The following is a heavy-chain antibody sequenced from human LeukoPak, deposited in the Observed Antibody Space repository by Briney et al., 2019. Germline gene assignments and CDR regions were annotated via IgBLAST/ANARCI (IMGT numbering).Heavy chain of an antibody. V-gene: IGHV3-23*01. D-gene: IGHD3-22*01. CDR3: ARRSYYDSTGYPFDY. CDR2: ISGSGGST. CDR1: GFTFSSFW. Sequence: TGGSLRLSCAASGFTFSSFWMHWVRQAPGKGLEWVSTISGSGGSTYYADSVKGRFTISRDNSKNTLYLQMNSLRAEDTAFYYCARRSYYDSTGYPFDYWGQGALVTASS. J-gene: IGHJ4*02.